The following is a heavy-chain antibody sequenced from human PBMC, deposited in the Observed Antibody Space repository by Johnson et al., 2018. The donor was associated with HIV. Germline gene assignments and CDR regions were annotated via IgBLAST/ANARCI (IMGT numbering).Heavy chain of an antibody. CDR2: IYSGGST. V-gene: IGHV3-66*01. J-gene: IGHJ3*02. CDR1: GFTVSSNY. Sequence: VQLVESGGGLVQPGGSLRLSCAASGFTVSSNYMSWVRQAPGKGLEWVSVIYSGGSTDYADSVKGRFTISRDNSKNTLYLQMNSLRAEDTAVYYCARDGLSVAFDIWGQGTMVTVSS. CDR3: ARDGLSVAFDI.